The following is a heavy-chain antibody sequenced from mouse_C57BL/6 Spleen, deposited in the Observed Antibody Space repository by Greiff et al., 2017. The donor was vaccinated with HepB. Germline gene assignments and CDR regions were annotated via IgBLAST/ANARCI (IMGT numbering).Heavy chain of an antibody. CDR1: GFSLTSYG. V-gene: IGHV2-6*03. D-gene: IGHD2-3*01. CDR2: IWSDGST. CDR3: ARGYYPDYYAMDY. J-gene: IGHJ4*01. Sequence: VQVVESGPGLVAPSQSLSITCTVSGFSLTSYGVHWVRQPPGKGLEWLVVIWSDGSTTYNSALKSRLSISKDNSKSQVFLKMNSLQTDDTAMYYCARGYYPDYYAMDYWGQGTSVTVSS.